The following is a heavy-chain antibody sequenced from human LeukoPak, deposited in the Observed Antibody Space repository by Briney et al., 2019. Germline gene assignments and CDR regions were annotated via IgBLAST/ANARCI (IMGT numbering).Heavy chain of an antibody. Sequence: GGSLRLSCAASGFTFSSSGMPWVRLAPGKGLEWVAFIRYDGSNKYYADSVKGRFTISRDNSKNTLYLQMNSLRAEDTAVYYCAKSQDQLLVYYFDYWGQGTLVTVSS. CDR1: GFTFSSSG. J-gene: IGHJ4*02. CDR2: IRYDGSNK. D-gene: IGHD2-2*01. V-gene: IGHV3-30*02. CDR3: AKSQDQLLVYYFDY.